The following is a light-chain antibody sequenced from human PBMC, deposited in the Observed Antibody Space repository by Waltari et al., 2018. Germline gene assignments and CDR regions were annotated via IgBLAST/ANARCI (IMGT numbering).Light chain of an antibody. J-gene: IGKJ4*01. Sequence: DVVMTQSPISLSVTIGQPASISCRSSQRLIHSDGNTYVNWFHQRQGQSPRRLIYRVSNRDSGVPDRCSGSGSGTDFTLKISRVEAEDVGIYYCMQATHWPALTFGGGTQVEIK. CDR1: QRLIHSDGNTY. CDR2: RVS. V-gene: IGKV2-30*02. CDR3: MQATHWPALT.